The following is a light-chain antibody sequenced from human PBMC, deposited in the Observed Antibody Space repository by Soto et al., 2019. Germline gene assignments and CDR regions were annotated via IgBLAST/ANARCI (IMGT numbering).Light chain of an antibody. CDR1: SSNIGRNS. Sequence: HSVLTQPPSASGTPGQRVPISCSGSSSNIGRNSVNWYQQFPGTAPKLLIYGSNQRPSGVPDRFSGSKSGTSASLAISGLQSEDEADYYCATWDDSLNGWVFGGGTQLTVL. V-gene: IGLV1-44*01. CDR3: ATWDDSLNGWV. J-gene: IGLJ3*02. CDR2: GSN.